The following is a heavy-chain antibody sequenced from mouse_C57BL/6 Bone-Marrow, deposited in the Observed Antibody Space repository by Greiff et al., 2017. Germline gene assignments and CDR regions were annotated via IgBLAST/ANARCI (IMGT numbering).Heavy chain of an antibody. J-gene: IGHJ4*01. D-gene: IGHD1-1*01. V-gene: IGHV14-4*01. Sequence: DVQLQESGAELVRPGASVKLSCTASGFNIKDDYMHWVKQRPEQGLEWIGWIDPENGDTEYASKFQGKATITADTSSNTAYLQLSSLTSEDTAVYYCTALITTVVATDFYAMDYWGQGTSVTVSS. CDR3: TALITTVVATDFYAMDY. CDR1: GFNIKDDY. CDR2: IDPENGDT.